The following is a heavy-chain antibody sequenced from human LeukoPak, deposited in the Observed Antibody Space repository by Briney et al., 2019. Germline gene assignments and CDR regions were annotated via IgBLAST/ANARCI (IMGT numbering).Heavy chain of an antibody. V-gene: IGHV4-59*08. J-gene: IGHJ4*02. CDR3: ARPNAFIAVVD. CDR1: GGSISSDY. D-gene: IGHD6-19*01. CDR2: IYYSGST. Sequence: SETLSLTCTVSGGSISSDYWSWIRQPPGKGLEWIGYIYYSGSTNYNPSLKSRVTISVDTSKNQFSLKLSSVTAADTAVYYCARPNAFIAVVDWGQGTLVTVSS.